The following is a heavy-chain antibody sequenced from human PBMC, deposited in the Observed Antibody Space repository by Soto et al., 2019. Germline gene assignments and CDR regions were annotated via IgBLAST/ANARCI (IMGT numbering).Heavy chain of an antibody. CDR2: LSPTGGST. CDR1: GFSFSSYA. J-gene: IGHJ4*02. CDR3: AKDLLQWLGGSGPFDY. Sequence: EVQLLESGGGLVHPGGSLRLSCATSGFSFSSYAMTWLRQAPGKGLEWVSNLSPTGGSTYYADSVTGRFTISRDDSKNTLYLHMDRLRAEDTATYYCAKDLLQWLGGSGPFDYWGQGTLVTVSS. V-gene: IGHV3-23*01. D-gene: IGHD6-19*01.